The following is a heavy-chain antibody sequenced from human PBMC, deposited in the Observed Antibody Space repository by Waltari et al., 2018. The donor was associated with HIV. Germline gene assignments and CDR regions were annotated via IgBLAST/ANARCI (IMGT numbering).Heavy chain of an antibody. CDR2: ISYDGSNK. J-gene: IGHJ4*02. CDR1: GFTFSRYA. Sequence: QVQLVESGGGVVQPGRSLRLSCAASGFTFSRYAMHWVRQAPGKGLEWVAVISYDGSNKYYADSVKGRFTISRDNSKNTLYLQMNSLRAEDTAVYYCAREGDDFWSGYYLDYWGQGTLVTVSS. CDR3: AREGDDFWSGYYLDY. D-gene: IGHD3-3*01. V-gene: IGHV3-30-3*01.